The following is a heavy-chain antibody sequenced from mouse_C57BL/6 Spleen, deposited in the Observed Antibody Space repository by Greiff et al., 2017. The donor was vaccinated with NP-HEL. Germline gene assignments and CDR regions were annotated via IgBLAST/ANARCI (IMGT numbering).Heavy chain of an antibody. J-gene: IGHJ1*03. Sequence: VQLQQSGPELVKPGASVKISCKASGYAFSSSWMNWVKQRPGKGLEWIGRIYPGDGDTNYNGKFKGKATLTADKSSSTAYMQLSSLTSEDSAVYFCASGRYFDVWGTGTTVTVSS. CDR1: GYAFSSSW. V-gene: IGHV1-82*01. CDR2: IYPGDGDT. CDR3: ASGRYFDV.